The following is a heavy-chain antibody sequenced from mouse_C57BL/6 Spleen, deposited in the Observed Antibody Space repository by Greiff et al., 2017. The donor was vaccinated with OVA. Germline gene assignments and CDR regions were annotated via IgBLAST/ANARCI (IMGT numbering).Heavy chain of an antibody. CDR1: GYTFTSYW. J-gene: IGHJ2*01. D-gene: IGHD2-2*01. CDR3: ARSCGYDLYYFDY. Sequence: VQLQQPGTELVKPGASVKLSCKASGYTFTSYWMHWVKQRPGQGLEWIGNINPSNGGTNYNEKFKSKATLTVDKSSSTAYMQLSSLTSEDSAVYYCARSCGYDLYYFDYWGQGTTLTVSS. V-gene: IGHV1-53*01. CDR2: INPSNGGT.